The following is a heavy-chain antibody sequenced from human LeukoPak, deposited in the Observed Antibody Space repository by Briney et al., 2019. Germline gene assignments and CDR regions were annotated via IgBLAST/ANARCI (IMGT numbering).Heavy chain of an antibody. J-gene: IGHJ4*02. CDR3: ARESPTRYSSSWYGQGIFDY. V-gene: IGHV1-69*01. Sequence: SVKASCKASGGTFSSYAISWVRQAPGQGLEWMGGIIPIFGTANYAQKFQGRVTITADESTSTAYMELSSLRSEDTAVYYCARESPTRYSSSWYGQGIFDYWGQGTLVTVSS. CDR1: GGTFSSYA. CDR2: IIPIFGTA. D-gene: IGHD6-13*01.